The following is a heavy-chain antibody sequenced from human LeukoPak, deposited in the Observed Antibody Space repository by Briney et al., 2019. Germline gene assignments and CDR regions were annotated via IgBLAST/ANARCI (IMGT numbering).Heavy chain of an antibody. CDR2: IYYSGST. D-gene: IGHD3-22*01. CDR1: GGSISSSSYY. Sequence: SETLSLTCTVSGGSISSSSYYWGWIRQPPGKGLEWIGSIYYSGSTYYNPSLKSRVTISVDTSKNQFSLKRSSVTAADTAVYYCASNGDSGYYPFFDYWGQGTLVTVSS. V-gene: IGHV4-39*01. J-gene: IGHJ4*02. CDR3: ASNGDSGYYPFFDY.